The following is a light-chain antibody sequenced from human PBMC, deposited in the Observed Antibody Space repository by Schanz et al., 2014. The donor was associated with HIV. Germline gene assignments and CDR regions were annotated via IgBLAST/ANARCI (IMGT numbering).Light chain of an antibody. Sequence: IQMTQSPATLYASVGDRVTITCRTSQSIGNSLAWLQQKPGRAPKVLIYKASTLESGVPSTFRGSGSGTDFTLTISSLQHDDFATYYCQHYYSYPYTFGQGTEVEIK. V-gene: IGKV1-5*03. CDR2: KAS. CDR3: QHYYSYPYT. J-gene: IGKJ2*01. CDR1: QSIGNS.